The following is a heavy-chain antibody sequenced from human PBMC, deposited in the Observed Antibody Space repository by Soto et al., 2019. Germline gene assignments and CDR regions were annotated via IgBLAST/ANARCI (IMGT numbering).Heavy chain of an antibody. Sequence: SETLSLTCAVSGASISNNNWWSWVRQPPGKGLEWIGEIYHSGSTNHNPSLKSRVTISLDKSKNQFSLKLSSVTAADTAVYYCASGSGIYHMAYDYWGQGTLVTVSS. CDR1: GASISNNNW. CDR2: IYHSGST. CDR3: ASGSGIYHMAYDY. J-gene: IGHJ4*02. D-gene: IGHD1-26*01. V-gene: IGHV4-4*02.